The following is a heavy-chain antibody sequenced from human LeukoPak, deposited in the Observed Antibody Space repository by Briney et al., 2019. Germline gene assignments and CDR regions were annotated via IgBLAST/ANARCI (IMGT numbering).Heavy chain of an antibody. V-gene: IGHV3-23*01. Sequence: HPGGSLRLSCAASGFTFSSYAMSWVRQAPGKGLERVSDISGSGGSTYYADSVKGRFTISRDNSKNTLYLQMNSLRAEDTAVYYCAKSEGLTMIVFFDYWGQGTLVTVSS. J-gene: IGHJ4*02. CDR2: ISGSGGST. CDR1: GFTFSSYA. CDR3: AKSEGLTMIVFFDY. D-gene: IGHD3-22*01.